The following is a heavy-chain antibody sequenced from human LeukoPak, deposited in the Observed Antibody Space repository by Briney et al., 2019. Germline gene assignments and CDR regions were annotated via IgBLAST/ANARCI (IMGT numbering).Heavy chain of an antibody. CDR3: ASEGKQQLAYYFDY. Sequence: SETLSLTRAVYGGSFSVYYWSGIRQPHGKGLEWVGEINNVGRTNYNPSLQSRLTIPVDTSKNQFSLKLSSVTAADTAVYYCASEGKQQLAYYFDYWGQGTLVTVST. D-gene: IGHD6-13*01. V-gene: IGHV4-34*01. J-gene: IGHJ4*02. CDR2: INNVGRT. CDR1: GGSFSVYY.